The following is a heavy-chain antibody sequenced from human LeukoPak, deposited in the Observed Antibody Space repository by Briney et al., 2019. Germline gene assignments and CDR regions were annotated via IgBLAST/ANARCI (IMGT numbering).Heavy chain of an antibody. J-gene: IGHJ4*02. CDR1: GFTFNHYA. V-gene: IGHV3-23*01. D-gene: IGHD6-19*01. CDR3: AYQWLAVDY. Sequence: PGGSLRLSCAASGFTFNHYAMNWVRQAPGKGLEWVSSISGSGTNTYYADSVKGRFTISRDNSKNTLYLQMNSLRAEDTAVYYCAYQWLAVDYWGQGTLVTVS. CDR2: ISGSGTNT.